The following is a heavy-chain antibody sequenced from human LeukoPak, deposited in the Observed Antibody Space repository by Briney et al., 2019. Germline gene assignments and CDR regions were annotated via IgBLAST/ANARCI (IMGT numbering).Heavy chain of an antibody. D-gene: IGHD3-16*02. V-gene: IGHV4-39*07. CDR2: IYYSGST. CDR3: AREYYDYVWGSSRPNAFDI. Sequence: SETLSLTCTVSGGSISSSSYYWGWIRQPPGKGLEWMGSIYYSGSTYYNPSLKSRVTISVDTSKNQFSLKLSSVTAADTAVYYCAREYYDYVWGSSRPNAFDIWGQGTMVTVSS. CDR1: GGSISSSSYY. J-gene: IGHJ3*02.